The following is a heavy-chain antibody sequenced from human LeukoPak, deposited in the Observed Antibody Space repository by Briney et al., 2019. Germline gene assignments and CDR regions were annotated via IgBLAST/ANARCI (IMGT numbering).Heavy chain of an antibody. CDR2: INAGNGHT. V-gene: IGHV1-3*01. CDR3: ARGIWSATRVDYYLDN. Sequence: VGPVEVSCKASGYTFSGYAIHWVRQAPGQRFEWMGWINAGNGHTKYSQNFQGRVTITRDSSANIVYMELSSLTSEDTAVYYCARGIWSATRVDYYLDNWGQGTLVTVSS. CDR1: GYTFSGYA. D-gene: IGHD5-24*01. J-gene: IGHJ4*02.